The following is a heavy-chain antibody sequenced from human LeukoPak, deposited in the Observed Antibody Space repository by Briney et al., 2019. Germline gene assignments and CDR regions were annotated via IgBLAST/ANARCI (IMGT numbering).Heavy chain of an antibody. CDR1: GFTFSSSV. Sequence: GGSLRLSCAASGFTFSSSVMSWVRQSPGKGLEWVSTIAVNTYHADSVKGRFTIPRDNSKNTLFLQMSSLRAEDTAVYYCAKDLGRRVTAIDYWGQGTLVTVSS. V-gene: IGHV3-23*01. D-gene: IGHD2-21*02. J-gene: IGHJ4*02. CDR2: IAVNT. CDR3: AKDLGRRVTAIDY.